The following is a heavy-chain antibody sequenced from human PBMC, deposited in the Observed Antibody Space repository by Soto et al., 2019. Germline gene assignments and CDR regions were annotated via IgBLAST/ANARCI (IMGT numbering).Heavy chain of an antibody. J-gene: IGHJ6*03. V-gene: IGHV4-59*08. CDR2: MYYSGST. CDR3: ARRYSGYDTYYYYYMDV. Sequence: PSETLSLTCTVSGGSISSYYWSWIRQPPGKGLEWIGYMYYSGSTNYNPSLKSRVTISVDTSKNQFSLKLSSVTAADTAVYYCARRYSGYDTYYYYYMDVWGKGTTVTVSS. D-gene: IGHD5-12*01. CDR1: GGSISSYY.